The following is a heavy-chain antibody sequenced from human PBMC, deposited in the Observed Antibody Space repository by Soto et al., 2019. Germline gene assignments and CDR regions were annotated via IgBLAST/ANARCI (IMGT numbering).Heavy chain of an antibody. CDR2: ISYDGSNK. D-gene: IGHD3-10*01. CDR3: SRGSGSSYYYYYGMDV. V-gene: IGHV3-30*03. Sequence: QVPLVESGGGVVQPGRSLRLSCAASGFTFSSYGMHWVRQAPGKGLEWVAVISYDGSNKYYADSVKGRFTISRDNSKNTLYLQMNSLRAEDTAVYYCSRGSGSSYYYYYGMDVWGQGTTVTVSS. CDR1: GFTFSSYG. J-gene: IGHJ6*02.